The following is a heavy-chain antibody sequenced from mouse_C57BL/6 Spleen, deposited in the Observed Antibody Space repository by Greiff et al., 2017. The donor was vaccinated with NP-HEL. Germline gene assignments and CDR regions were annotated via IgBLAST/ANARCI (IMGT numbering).Heavy chain of an antibody. CDR3: ARSGDSYYGSSFCDY. V-gene: IGHV1-55*01. CDR2: IYPGSGST. CDR1: GYTFTSYW. Sequence: QVQLQQSGAELVKPGASVKMSCKASGYTFTSYWITWVKQRPGQGLEWIGDIYPGSGSTNYNEKFKSKATLTVDTSSSTAYMQLSSLTSEDSAVYYCARSGDSYYGSSFCDYWGQGTTLTVSS. D-gene: IGHD1-1*01. J-gene: IGHJ2*01.